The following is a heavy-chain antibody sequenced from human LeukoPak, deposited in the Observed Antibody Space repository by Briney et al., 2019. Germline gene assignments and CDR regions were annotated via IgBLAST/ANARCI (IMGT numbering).Heavy chain of an antibody. CDR1: GYSFTSYW. CDR2: IHPGDSDT. D-gene: IGHD5/OR15-5a*01. J-gene: IGHJ4*02. CDR3: ARRRDIVSTATGTSGPTDY. Sequence: GASLKISCKGSGYSFTSYWIGWVRQMPGKGLEWMGIIHPGDSDTRYSPSFQGQVTISADKSITTAYLQWSSLKASDTAMYYCARRRDIVSTATGTSGPTDYWGQGTLVTVSS. V-gene: IGHV5-51*01.